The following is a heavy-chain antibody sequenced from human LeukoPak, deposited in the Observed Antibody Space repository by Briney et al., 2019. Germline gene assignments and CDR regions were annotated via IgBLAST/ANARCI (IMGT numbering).Heavy chain of an antibody. CDR2: ISYDGSNK. V-gene: IGHV3-30*04. CDR1: GFTFSSYA. CDR3: ARVRYSSGWYIDY. J-gene: IGHJ4*02. D-gene: IGHD6-19*01. Sequence: GGSLRLSCAASGFTFSSYAMHWVRQAPGKGLEWVAVISYDGSNKYYADSVKGRFTISRDNAKNSLYLQMNSLRAEDTALYHCARVRYSSGWYIDYWGQGTLVTVSS.